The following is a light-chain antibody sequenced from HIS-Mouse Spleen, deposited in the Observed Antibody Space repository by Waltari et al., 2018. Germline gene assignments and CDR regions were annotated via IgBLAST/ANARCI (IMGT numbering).Light chain of an antibody. Sequence: SYELTQPPSVSVSPGQTARITCAGDALPKQYAYWYQQKPGQGPVLMIYKDSERPSGIPERFSGSSSGTTVTLTISGVQAEDEADYYCQSADSSGTYSVVFGGGTKLTVL. CDR1: ALPKQY. CDR2: KDS. J-gene: IGLJ2*01. V-gene: IGLV3-25*03. CDR3: QSADSSGTYSVV.